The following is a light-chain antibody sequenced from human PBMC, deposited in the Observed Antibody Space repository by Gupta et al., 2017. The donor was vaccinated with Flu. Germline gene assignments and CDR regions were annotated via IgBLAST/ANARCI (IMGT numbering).Light chain of an antibody. CDR2: GNS. CDR1: RSNIGAGSA. V-gene: IGLV1-40*01. Sequence: SVLTQPPPVSGAPGPRVTISCTGSRSNIGAGSAVHCYKQLPGPAPKLLIYGNSTRSSGIPDRFSGSKSGTSASLAITGLQAEDEADYYCQSYDSSLSGYVFGTGTKVTVL. CDR3: QSYDSSLSGYV. J-gene: IGLJ1*01.